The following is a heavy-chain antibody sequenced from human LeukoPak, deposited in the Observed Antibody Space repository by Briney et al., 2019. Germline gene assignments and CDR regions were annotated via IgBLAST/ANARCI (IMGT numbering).Heavy chain of an antibody. D-gene: IGHD2-2*02. Sequence: GATVKVSCKASGYSFTTFGISWVRQAPGQGLEWMGWVSANNGNTNYAQKLQGRVTMTTDTSTSTAYMELRSLRSDDTAVYYCARVLCSTSCYTIYYYYGMDVWGQGTTVTVSS. V-gene: IGHV1-18*01. CDR1: GYSFTTFG. J-gene: IGHJ6*02. CDR2: VSANNGNT. CDR3: ARVLCSTSCYTIYYYYGMDV.